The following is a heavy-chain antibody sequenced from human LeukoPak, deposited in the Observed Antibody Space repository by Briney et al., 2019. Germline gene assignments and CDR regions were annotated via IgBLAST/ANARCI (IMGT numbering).Heavy chain of an antibody. CDR3: ARQSYSYGGDY. CDR2: IYYSGST. Sequence: SETLSLTCTVSGGSISSYYWSWIRQPPGEGLEWIGYIYYSGSTNYNPSLKSRVTISVDTSKNQFSLKLSSVTAADTAVYYCARQSYSYGGDYWGQGTLVTVSS. J-gene: IGHJ4*02. V-gene: IGHV4-59*08. D-gene: IGHD5-18*01. CDR1: GGSISSYY.